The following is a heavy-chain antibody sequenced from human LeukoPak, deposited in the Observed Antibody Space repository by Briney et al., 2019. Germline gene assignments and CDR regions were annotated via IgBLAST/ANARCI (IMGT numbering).Heavy chain of an antibody. D-gene: IGHD3-10*01. Sequence: GGTLRLSCAGSGFTFSSYGMSWVRQAPGKGLEWVSAISGSGGSTYYADSVKGRFTISRDNSKNTLYLQMNSLRAEDTAVYYCAKHVFLYYFDYWGQGTLVTVSS. CDR2: ISGSGGST. J-gene: IGHJ4*02. CDR3: AKHVFLYYFDY. CDR1: GFTFSSYG. V-gene: IGHV3-23*01.